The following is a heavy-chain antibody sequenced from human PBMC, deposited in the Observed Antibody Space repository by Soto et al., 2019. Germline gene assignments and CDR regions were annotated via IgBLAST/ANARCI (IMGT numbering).Heavy chain of an antibody. CDR1: GGSFSGYY. D-gene: IGHD2-8*02. CDR3: ARDKITGLFDY. J-gene: IGHJ4*02. Sequence: QVQLQQWGAGLLKPSETLSLTCAVYGGSFSGYYWTWIRQPPGTGLEWIGEINHSGSTNYNPSLKRPVTISVDTSKNQFSLKLTSVTAAATAVYYCARDKITGLFDYWGQGTLVTVSS. CDR2: INHSGST. V-gene: IGHV4-34*01.